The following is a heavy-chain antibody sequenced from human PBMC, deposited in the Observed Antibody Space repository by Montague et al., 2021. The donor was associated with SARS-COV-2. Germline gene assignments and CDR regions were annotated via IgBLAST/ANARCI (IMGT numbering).Heavy chain of an antibody. V-gene: IGHV3-74*01. CDR2: IKPDGTST. D-gene: IGHD3-10*01. Sequence: SLRLSCAASGFTFRSYWMHWVRQVPGRGPIWVSRIKPDGTSTNYAASVKGRFTISRDNAKNTLSLQLNNLRAEDTAVYYCVRPLWFGDSDYFFYSWGQGTLVTVSS. J-gene: IGHJ4*02. CDR3: VRPLWFGDSDYFFYS. CDR1: GFTFRSYW.